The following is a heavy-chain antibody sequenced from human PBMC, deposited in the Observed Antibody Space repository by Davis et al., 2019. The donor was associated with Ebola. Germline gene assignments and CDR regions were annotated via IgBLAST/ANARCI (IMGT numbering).Heavy chain of an antibody. V-gene: IGHV1-2*04. Sequence: ASVKVSCKASGGTFSSYAISWVRQAPGQGLEWMGWINPNSGGTNYAQKFQGWVTMTRDTSISTAYMELSRLRSDDTAVYYWARGGGSSKRTMGYWGQGTLVTVSS. CDR2: INPNSGGT. CDR1: GGTFSSYA. D-gene: IGHD1-26*01. CDR3: ARGGGSSKRTMGY. J-gene: IGHJ4*02.